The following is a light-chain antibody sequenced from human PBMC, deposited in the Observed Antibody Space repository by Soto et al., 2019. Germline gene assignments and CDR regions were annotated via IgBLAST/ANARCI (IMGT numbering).Light chain of an antibody. V-gene: IGKV3-11*01. Sequence: EIVLTQSPATLSLSPGERATLSCRASQSVSSYLAWYQQKPGQAPRLLIYDASNRATGIPPSFSGSGSGTDFTLTISSLEPEDSAVYYCQQRSNWPYTFGQGTKLEIK. CDR2: DAS. CDR1: QSVSSY. CDR3: QQRSNWPYT. J-gene: IGKJ2*01.